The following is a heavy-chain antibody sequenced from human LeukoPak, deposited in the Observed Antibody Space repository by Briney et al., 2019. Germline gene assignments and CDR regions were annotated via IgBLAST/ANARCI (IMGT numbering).Heavy chain of an antibody. D-gene: IGHD2-2*01. V-gene: IGHV3-7*01. J-gene: IGHJ3*02. CDR2: INQDGSKK. CDR3: ARDLAPEDSSSSAWWDAFDI. Sequence: GGSLRLSCSASGFTLSNYWMNWVRQAPGKGLEWVANINQDGSKKYYSGSVKGRFTISRDNAKNSLYLQMNSLIAEDTTVYYCARDLAPEDSSSSAWWDAFDIWGQGTMVTVSS. CDR1: GFTLSNYW.